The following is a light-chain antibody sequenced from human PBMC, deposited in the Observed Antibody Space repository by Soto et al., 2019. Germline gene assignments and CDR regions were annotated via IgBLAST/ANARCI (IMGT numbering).Light chain of an antibody. CDR2: GTS. CDR3: QQYNNWPRT. Sequence: ELAMTQSPATLSVSPGERATLSCRASQSVNSNLAWYQQKAGQAPRLLIYGTSTRATGIPARFSGSGSGTDFTLTISSLQFEDFAVYYCQQYNNWPRTFGQGTKVDIK. CDR1: QSVNSN. J-gene: IGKJ1*01. V-gene: IGKV3-15*01.